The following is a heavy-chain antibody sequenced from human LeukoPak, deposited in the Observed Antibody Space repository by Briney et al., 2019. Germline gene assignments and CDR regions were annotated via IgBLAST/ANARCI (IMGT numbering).Heavy chain of an antibody. V-gene: IGHV3-7*03. CDR3: ARAGLYNWNYEGTAYFDY. D-gene: IGHD1-7*01. CDR1: GFTFSSYW. CDR2: IKQDGSEK. J-gene: IGHJ4*02. Sequence: GGSLRLSCAASGFTFSSYWMSWVRQAPGKGLEGVANIKQDGSEKYYVDSVKGRFTISRQNAKNSLFLQMNSLRAEDTALYYCARAGLYNWNYEGTAYFDYWGQGTLVTVSS.